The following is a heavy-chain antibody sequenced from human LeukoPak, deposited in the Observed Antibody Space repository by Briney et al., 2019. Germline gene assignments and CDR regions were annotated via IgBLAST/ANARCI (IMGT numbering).Heavy chain of an antibody. Sequence: PGGSLRLSCAASGFTFSSYSMNWVRQAPGKGLEWVALISHDGNSIYYADSVKGRFTISRDNSKNTLYLQMDSLRAEDTAVYYCAGGALYCDFWSGYYYWGQGTLVTVSS. J-gene: IGHJ4*01. D-gene: IGHD3-3*01. CDR1: GFTFSSYS. CDR2: ISHDGNSI. V-gene: IGHV3-30-3*01. CDR3: AGGALYCDFWSGYYY.